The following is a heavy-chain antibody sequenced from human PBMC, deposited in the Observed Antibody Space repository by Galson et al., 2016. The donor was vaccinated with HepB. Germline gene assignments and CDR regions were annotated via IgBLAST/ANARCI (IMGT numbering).Heavy chain of an antibody. Sequence: SLRLSCAASGFTFSDYYMSWIRQAPGKGLEWVSYISRSSSYTNYVDSVKGRFTISRDNAKNSLYLQMSSLTSEDTAIYYCARGVVCYGDRCTYTGMDVWGQGTTVTVSS. D-gene: IGHD2-21*02. J-gene: IGHJ6*02. CDR2: ISRSSSYT. CDR3: ARGVVCYGDRCTYTGMDV. V-gene: IGHV3-11*05. CDR1: GFTFSDYY.